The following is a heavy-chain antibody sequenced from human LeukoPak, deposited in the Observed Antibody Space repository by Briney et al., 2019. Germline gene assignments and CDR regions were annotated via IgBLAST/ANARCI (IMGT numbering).Heavy chain of an antibody. V-gene: IGHV1-3*01. D-gene: IGHD3-9*01. CDR2: INAGNGNT. Sequence: GASVKVSCKASGYTFTSYAMHWVRQAPGQRLEWMGWINAGNGNTKYSQKFQGRVTITRDTSASTAYMELSSLRSEDTAVYYCARGDSQGVTIFFWGQGTLVTVSS. CDR3: ARGDSQGVTIFF. CDR1: GYTFTSYA. J-gene: IGHJ4*02.